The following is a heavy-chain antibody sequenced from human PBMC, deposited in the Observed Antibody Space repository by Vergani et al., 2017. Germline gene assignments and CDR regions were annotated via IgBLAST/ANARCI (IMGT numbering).Heavy chain of an antibody. J-gene: IGHJ4*02. CDR3: ARDYPPEGYDSSGYKPHFQFDY. CDR2: IIPIFGTA. V-gene: IGHV1-69*12. Sequence: QVQLVQSGAEVKKPGSSVKVSCKASGGTFSSYAISWVRQAPGQGLEWMGGIIPIFGTANYAQKFQGRVTITADESTSTAYMELSSLRSEDTAEYYCARDYPPEGYDSSGYKPHFQFDYWGQGTLVTVSS. D-gene: IGHD3-22*01. CDR1: GGTFSSYA.